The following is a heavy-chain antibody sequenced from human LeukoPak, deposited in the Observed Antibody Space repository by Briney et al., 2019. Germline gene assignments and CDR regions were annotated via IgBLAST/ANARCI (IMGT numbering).Heavy chain of an antibody. CDR3: ARAGYCGGGSCYSISAAEYFQH. CDR2: INPSGGST. D-gene: IGHD2-15*01. J-gene: IGHJ1*01. CDR1: GYTFTSYY. Sequence: ASVKVSCKASGYTFTSYYMHWVRQAPGQGLEWMGIINPSGGSTSYAQKFQGRVTMTRDTSTSTVYMELSSLRSEDTAVYYCARAGYCGGGSCYSISAAEYFQHWGQGTLVTVSS. V-gene: IGHV1-46*01.